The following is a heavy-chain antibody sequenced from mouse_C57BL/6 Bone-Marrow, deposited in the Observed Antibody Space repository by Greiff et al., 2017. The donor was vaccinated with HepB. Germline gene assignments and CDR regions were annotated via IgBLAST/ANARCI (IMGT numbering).Heavy chain of an antibody. J-gene: IGHJ3*01. D-gene: IGHD2-1*01. CDR2: IDPSDSYT. V-gene: IGHV1-50*01. Sequence: QVQLQQPGAELVKPGASVKLSCKASGYTFTSYWMQWVKQRPGQGLEWIGEIDPSDSYTNYNQKFKGKATLTVDTSSSTAYMQLSSLTSEDSAVYYCARANAKIIYYGRGFAYWGQGTLVTVSA. CDR3: ARANAKIIYYGRGFAY. CDR1: GYTFTSYW.